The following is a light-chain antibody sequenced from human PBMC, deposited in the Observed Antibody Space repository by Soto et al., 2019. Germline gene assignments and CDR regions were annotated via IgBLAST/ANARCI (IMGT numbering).Light chain of an antibody. V-gene: IGKV1-27*01. CDR1: QGINNY. Sequence: DIQMTQSPSSLSASVGDRVTLTCRASQGINNYLAWYQQKAGKVPKLLIYAASTLQSEVPSRFSGSGSGTDFTLTISGLQPEDVATYYCQKYNSAPWTFGQGTKVEIK. CDR3: QKYNSAPWT. CDR2: AAS. J-gene: IGKJ1*01.